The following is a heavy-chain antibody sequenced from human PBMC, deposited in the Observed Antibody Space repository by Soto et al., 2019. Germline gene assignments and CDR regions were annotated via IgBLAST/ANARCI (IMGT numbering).Heavy chain of an antibody. V-gene: IGHV3-23*01. J-gene: IGHJ4*02. CDR1: GFTFSSYA. CDR2: VSIGGST. D-gene: IGHD2-15*01. Sequence: GGSLRLSCAASGFTFSSYAMGWVRQGPGKGLEWVAVVSIGGSTHYADSVRGRFTISRDNSKNTLSLQMNSLTAEDTAVYFCVKRRGAGGHFDYWGQGALVTVSS. CDR3: VKRRGAGGHFDY.